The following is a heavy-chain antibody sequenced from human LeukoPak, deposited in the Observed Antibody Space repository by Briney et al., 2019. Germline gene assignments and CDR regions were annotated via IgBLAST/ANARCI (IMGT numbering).Heavy chain of an antibody. V-gene: IGHV1-18*01. CDR1: GYTFTSYG. Sequence: ASVRVSCKASGYTFTSYGISWVRQAPGQGLEWMGWISAYNGNTNYAQKLQGRVTMTTDTSTSAAYMELRSLRSDDTAVYYCARDPAIGYFDYWGRGTLVTVSS. CDR2: ISAYNGNT. CDR3: ARDPAIGYFDY. J-gene: IGHJ4*02.